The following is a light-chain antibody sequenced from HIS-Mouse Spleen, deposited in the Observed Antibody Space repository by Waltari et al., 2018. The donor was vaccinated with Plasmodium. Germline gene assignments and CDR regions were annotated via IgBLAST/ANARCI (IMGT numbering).Light chain of an antibody. V-gene: IGLV3-1*01. J-gene: IGLJ2*01. Sequence: SYELTQPPSVSVSPGQTASITCSGDKLGDKYACWYQQTPGQSPALVIYQDSKRPSGIPERLSGSNSGNTATLTISGTQAMDEADYYCQAWDSSTVVFGGGTKLTVL. CDR2: QDS. CDR3: QAWDSSTVV. CDR1: KLGDKY.